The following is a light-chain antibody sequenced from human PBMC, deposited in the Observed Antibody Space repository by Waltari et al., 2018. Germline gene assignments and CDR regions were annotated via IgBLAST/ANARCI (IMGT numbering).Light chain of an antibody. Sequence: QSALTQPASVSGSPGQSITISCTGISGDIGTYNYVSWYQQYTERAPELLIYEVSHRPSRISNRFSGSKSGYTASLTIADLQAEDEADYFCSSYSTTNTLIFGGGTRLTV. CDR1: SGDIGTYNY. CDR2: EVS. V-gene: IGLV2-14*03. CDR3: SSYSTTNTLI. J-gene: IGLJ2*01.